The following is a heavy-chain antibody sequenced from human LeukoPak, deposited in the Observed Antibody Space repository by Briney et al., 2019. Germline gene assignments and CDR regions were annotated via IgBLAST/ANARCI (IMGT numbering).Heavy chain of an antibody. V-gene: IGHV3-7*02. CDR2: IKQEGGEE. CDR3: AKSHMLAPNIFEY. D-gene: IGHD2-15*01. CDR1: GFTFSYHW. Sequence: GGSLRLSCAAPGFTFSYHWMSWVPQGPGKGREWVANIKQEGGEEYYADSVKVRVTISRDNAKNSLYLEMNTMRDEDTAVYYCAKSHMLAPNIFEYWGQGTLVTVSS. J-gene: IGHJ4*02.